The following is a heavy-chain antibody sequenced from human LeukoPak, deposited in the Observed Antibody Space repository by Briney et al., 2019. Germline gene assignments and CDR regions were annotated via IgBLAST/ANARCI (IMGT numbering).Heavy chain of an antibody. Sequence: SETLSLTCTVSGGSISSSSYYWGWIRQPPGKGLEWIGSIYYSGSTYYNPSLKSRVTISVDTSKNQFSLKLSSVTAADTAVYYCARVEDTAFYMDVWGKGTTVTVSS. D-gene: IGHD5-18*01. J-gene: IGHJ6*03. CDR3: ARVEDTAFYMDV. CDR1: GGSISSSSYY. V-gene: IGHV4-39*07. CDR2: IYYSGST.